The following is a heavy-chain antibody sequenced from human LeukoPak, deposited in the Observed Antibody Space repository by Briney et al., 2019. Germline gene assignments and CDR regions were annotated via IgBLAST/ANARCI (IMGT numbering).Heavy chain of an antibody. CDR1: GVSFSGSA. J-gene: IGHJ4*02. D-gene: IGHD3-22*01. V-gene: IGHV3-73*01. CDR3: TTDPPYDGSDYPGDY. CDR2: MRSKANSYAT. Sequence: GGSLRLSCAASGVSFSGSAMHWVRQASGRGLEWVGQMRSKANSYATVYAASVKGRFTIPRDDSKNTAYLQMNSLKTEDTAVYYCTTDPPYDGSDYPGDYWGQGTLVSVSS.